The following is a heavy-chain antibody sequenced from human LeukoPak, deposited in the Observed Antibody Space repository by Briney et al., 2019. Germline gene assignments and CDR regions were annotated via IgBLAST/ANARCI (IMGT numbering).Heavy chain of an antibody. Sequence: PSETLSLTCTVSGGSISSGGYYWSWIRQPPGKGLEWIGYIYYSGSTNYNPSLKSRVTISVDTSKNQFSLKLSSVTAADTAVYYCARVVPAAISFDYWGQGTLVTVSS. J-gene: IGHJ4*02. CDR1: GGSISSGGYY. V-gene: IGHV4-61*08. D-gene: IGHD2-2*02. CDR3: ARVVPAAISFDY. CDR2: IYYSGST.